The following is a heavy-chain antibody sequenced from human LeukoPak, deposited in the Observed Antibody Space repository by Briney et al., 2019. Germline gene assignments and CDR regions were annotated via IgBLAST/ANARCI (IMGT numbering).Heavy chain of an antibody. Sequence: PSETLSLTCTVSGDSISSGDHYWSWIRQPPGKGLEWNGYINYSGSTNYNPSLKSRITISLDTSKNQFSLRLSSVTAADTAVYYCVRENTVLVPAAYFDYWGQGTLVTVSS. D-gene: IGHD2-2*01. CDR1: GDSISSGDHY. V-gene: IGHV4-61*08. CDR3: VRENTVLVPAAYFDY. CDR2: INYSGST. J-gene: IGHJ4*02.